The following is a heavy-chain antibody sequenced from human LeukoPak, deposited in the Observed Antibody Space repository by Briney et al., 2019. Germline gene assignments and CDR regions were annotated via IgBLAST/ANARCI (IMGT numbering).Heavy chain of an antibody. V-gene: IGHV4-59*01. D-gene: IGHD4-17*01. CDR1: GGSISSYY. Sequence: PSETLSLTCTVSGGSISSYYWSWIRQPPGKGLEWIGYIYYSGSTNYNPSLKSRVTISVDTSKNQFSLKLSSVTAADTAVYYCARVGGDYGGMDVWGKGTTVTISS. J-gene: IGHJ6*03. CDR3: ARVGGDYGGMDV. CDR2: IYYSGST.